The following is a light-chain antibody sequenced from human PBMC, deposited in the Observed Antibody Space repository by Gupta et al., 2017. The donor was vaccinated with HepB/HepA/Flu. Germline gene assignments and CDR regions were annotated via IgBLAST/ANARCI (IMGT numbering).Light chain of an antibody. Sequence: DIVMTQSPVTLAVSPGERVTINCKASQSVLYSSNDKNYLAWYQQKPGQPPKLLIYWASTRESGVPDRFSGSGSGTDFTLTISSLQAEDVAVYYCQQYYSTPWTFGQGTKVEIK. CDR2: WAS. CDR3: QQYYSTPWT. V-gene: IGKV4-1*01. J-gene: IGKJ1*01. CDR1: QSVLYSSNDKNY.